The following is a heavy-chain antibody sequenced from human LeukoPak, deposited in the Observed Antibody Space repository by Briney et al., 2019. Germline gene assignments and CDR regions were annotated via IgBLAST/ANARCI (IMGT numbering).Heavy chain of an antibody. V-gene: IGHV3-48*03. CDR2: ISSTGGTI. CDR1: GFTFSGYA. CDR3: AKSDPYGDSLIEI. Sequence: GGSLRLSCAASGFTFSGYAMNWVRQAPGKGLEWLSHISSTGGTIYYADSVKGRLTVSRDNAKNSLYPQMNSLRAEDTAVYYCAKSDPYGDSLIEIWGQGALVTVSS. J-gene: IGHJ4*02. D-gene: IGHD4-17*01.